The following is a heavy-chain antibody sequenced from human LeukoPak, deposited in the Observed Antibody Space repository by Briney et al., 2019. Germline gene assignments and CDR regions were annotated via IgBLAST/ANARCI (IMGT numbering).Heavy chain of an antibody. CDR2: IIPIFGTA. J-gene: IGHJ5*02. CDR3: ARGPRYSSSWYWFGP. D-gene: IGHD6-13*01. Sequence: ASVKVSCKASGGTFSSYAISWVRQAPGQGLEWMGGIIPIFGTANYAQKFQGRVTITADESTSTAYMELSSLRSEDTAVYYCARGPRYSSSWYWFGPWGQGTLVTVSS. V-gene: IGHV1-69*13. CDR1: GGTFSSYA.